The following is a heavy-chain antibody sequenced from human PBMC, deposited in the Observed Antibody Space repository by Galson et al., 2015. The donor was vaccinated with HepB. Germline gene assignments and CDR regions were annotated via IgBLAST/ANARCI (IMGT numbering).Heavy chain of an antibody. CDR3: AKDRYSRYMDV. V-gene: IGHV3-30*18. CDR2: ISYDGSNK. J-gene: IGHJ6*03. CDR1: GFTFSSYG. D-gene: IGHD1-1*01. Sequence: SLRLSCAASGFTFSSYGMHWVRPAPGKGLEWVAVISYDGSNKYYADSVKGRFTISRDNSKNTLYLQMNSLRAEDTAVYYCAKDRYSRYMDVWGKGTTVTVSS.